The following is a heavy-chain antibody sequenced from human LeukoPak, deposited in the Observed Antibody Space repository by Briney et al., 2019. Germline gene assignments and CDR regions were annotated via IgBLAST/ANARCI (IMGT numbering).Heavy chain of an antibody. CDR2: IYYSGST. CDR1: GGSISSYY. J-gene: IGHJ4*02. Sequence: SETLSLTCTVSGGSISSYYWSWIRQPPGKGLEWIGYIYYSGSTNYNPSLKSRVIISVDTSKNQFSLKLSSVTAADTAVYYCARHNFDYGDSRGPYYFDYWGQGTLVTVSS. D-gene: IGHD4-17*01. V-gene: IGHV4-59*08. CDR3: ARHNFDYGDSRGPYYFDY.